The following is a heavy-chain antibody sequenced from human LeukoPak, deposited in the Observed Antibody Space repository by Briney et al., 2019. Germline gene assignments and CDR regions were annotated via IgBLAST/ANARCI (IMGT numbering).Heavy chain of an antibody. V-gene: IGHV1-69*13. CDR2: IIPIFGTA. CDR3: ARVADDFWSGYYRGMVRSYFDY. CDR1: GGTFSSYA. Sequence: GASVQVSCKASGGTFSSYAISWVRQAPGQGLEWMGGIIPIFGTANYAQKFQGRVTITADESTSTAYMELSSLRSEDTAVYYCARVADDFWSGYYRGMVRSYFDYWGQGTLVTVSS. D-gene: IGHD3-3*01. J-gene: IGHJ4*02.